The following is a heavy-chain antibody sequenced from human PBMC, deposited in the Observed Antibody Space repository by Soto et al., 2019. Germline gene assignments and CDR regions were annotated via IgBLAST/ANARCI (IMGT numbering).Heavy chain of an antibody. Sequence: GGSLRLSCAASGFTFSNAWMSWVRQAPGKGLEWVGRIKSKTDGGTTDYAAPVKGRFTISRDDSKNTLYLQMNSLKTEDTAVYYCTSGIMGYGMDVWGQGTTVTVSS. D-gene: IGHD3-16*01. CDR2: IKSKTDGGTT. V-gene: IGHV3-15*01. CDR3: TSGIMGYGMDV. J-gene: IGHJ6*02. CDR1: GFTFSNAW.